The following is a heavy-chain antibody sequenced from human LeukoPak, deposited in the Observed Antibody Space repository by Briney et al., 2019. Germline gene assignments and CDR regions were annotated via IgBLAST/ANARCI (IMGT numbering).Heavy chain of an antibody. CDR3: ARDFGYCGGDCYLVDAFDI. CDR1: GFTFSSYS. D-gene: IGHD2-21*01. J-gene: IGHJ3*02. CDR2: ISSSSSTI. V-gene: IGHV3-48*02. Sequence: PGGSLRLSCAASGFTFSSYSMNWVRQAPGKGPEWVSYISSSSSTIYYADSVKGRFTISRDNAKNSLYLQMNSLRDEDTAVYYCARDFGYCGGDCYLVDAFDIWGQGTMVTVSS.